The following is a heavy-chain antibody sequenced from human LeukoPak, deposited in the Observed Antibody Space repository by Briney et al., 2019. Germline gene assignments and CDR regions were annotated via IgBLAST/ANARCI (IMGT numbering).Heavy chain of an antibody. CDR2: IYSGGST. CDR3: ARDKVYGSGSYPMYGMDV. CDR1: GYTVSSNY. D-gene: IGHD3-10*01. V-gene: IGHV3-66*01. J-gene: IGHJ6*02. Sequence: GSSLRLSWATSGYTVSSNYMSRVRQAPGQGLEWVSVIYSGGSTYYADSVKGRFTISRDNSKNTLYLQMNSLRAEDTAVYYCARDKVYGSGSYPMYGMDVWGQGTTVTVSS.